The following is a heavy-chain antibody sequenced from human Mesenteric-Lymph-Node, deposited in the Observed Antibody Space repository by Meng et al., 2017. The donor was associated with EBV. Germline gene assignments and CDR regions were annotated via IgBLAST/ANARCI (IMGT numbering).Heavy chain of an antibody. CDR1: GFSLNTGGVG. D-gene: IGHD3-10*02. Sequence: KESGPHLWKPTQTLRLPCSSSGFSLNTGGVGVGWIRQPPGKALEWLALIYWDDDKRYNPSLKTRLTITKDTSKNQVVLTMTNMDPVDTATYYCAHKDDVRDGAPFDSWGQGTLVTVSS. J-gene: IGHJ4*02. CDR2: IYWDDDK. V-gene: IGHV2-5*02. CDR3: AHKDDVRDGAPFDS.